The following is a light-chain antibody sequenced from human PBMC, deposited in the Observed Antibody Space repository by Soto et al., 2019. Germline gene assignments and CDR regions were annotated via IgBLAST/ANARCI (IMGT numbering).Light chain of an antibody. Sequence: GITQCPATITVTEGEKTTLSSRASQSVSSNLAWYQQKPGQAPRLLIYGASARATGIPARFSGSGSGTEFTLTISSLQSEYFAVYYCQQYNNWPPLFTFGQGTRLEI. CDR1: QSVSSN. CDR3: QQYNNWPPLFT. CDR2: GAS. V-gene: IGKV3-15*01. J-gene: IGKJ5*01.